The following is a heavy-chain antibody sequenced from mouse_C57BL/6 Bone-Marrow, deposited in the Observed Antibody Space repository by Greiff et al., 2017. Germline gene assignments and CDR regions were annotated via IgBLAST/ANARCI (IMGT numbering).Heavy chain of an antibody. V-gene: IGHV1-19*01. CDR3: ALYYGNYLFAY. CDR2: INPYNGGT. Sequence: VHVKQSGPVLVKPGASVKMSCKASGYTFTDYYMNWVKQSHGKSLEWIGVINPYNGGTSYNQKFKGKATLTVDKSSSTAYMELNSLTSEDSAVYYCALYYGNYLFAYWGQGTLVTVSA. CDR1: GYTFTDYY. D-gene: IGHD2-1*01. J-gene: IGHJ3*01.